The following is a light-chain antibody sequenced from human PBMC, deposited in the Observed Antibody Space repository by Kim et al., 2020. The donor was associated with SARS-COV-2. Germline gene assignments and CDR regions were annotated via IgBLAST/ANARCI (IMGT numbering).Light chain of an antibody. CDR2: DAS. CDR3: QQYENLPPLT. V-gene: IGKV1-33*01. Sequence: SVGDRVTIPCQASQDISNYLNWYQHKPGKAPKLMIYDASNLETGVPSRFSGRGSGTDFIFTISSLQPEDVAIYYCQQYENLPPLTFGGGTKVDIK. J-gene: IGKJ4*01. CDR1: QDISNY.